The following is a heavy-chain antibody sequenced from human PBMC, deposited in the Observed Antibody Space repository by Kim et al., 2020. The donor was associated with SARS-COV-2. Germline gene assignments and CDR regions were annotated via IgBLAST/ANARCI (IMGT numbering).Heavy chain of an antibody. CDR3: AREPRVAVSGMDV. J-gene: IGHJ6*02. CDR2: INNSGST. D-gene: IGHD2-15*01. CDR1: GWSFSGYY. Sequence: SETLSLICAVYGWSFSGYYWSWIRQPPGKGLEWIGEINNSGSTNYNPSLKSRVTISVDTSKNQFSLKLSSVTAADTAVYYCAREPRVAVSGMDVWGQGTTVTVSS. V-gene: IGHV4-34*01.